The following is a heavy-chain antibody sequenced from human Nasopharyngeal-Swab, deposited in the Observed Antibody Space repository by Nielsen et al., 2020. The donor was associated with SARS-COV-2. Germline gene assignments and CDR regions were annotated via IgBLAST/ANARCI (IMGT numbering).Heavy chain of an antibody. D-gene: IGHD3-22*01. CDR1: GGSVSSDNW. CDR2: VKHNVST. V-gene: IGHV4-4*02. J-gene: IGHJ6*02. Sequence: SETLSLTCAVSGGSVSSDNWWSWVRQPPGKRLEWIGEVKHNVSTDYNPSLKSRVTISLDKTKNQVSLRVNSLTAADTAVYYCAKDQVVVIPLDGMDVWGQGTTVTVSS. CDR3: AKDQVVVIPLDGMDV.